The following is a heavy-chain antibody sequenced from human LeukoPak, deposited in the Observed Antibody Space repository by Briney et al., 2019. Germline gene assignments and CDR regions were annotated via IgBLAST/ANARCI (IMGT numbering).Heavy chain of an antibody. CDR2: IYTGGGT. J-gene: IGHJ4*02. CDR1: GFSISHYY. D-gene: IGHD2-21*02. CDR3: ARGQAYCGADCYSD. Sequence: GGSLRLSCAASGFSISHYYMTWVRQTPGKGLDWVSVIYTGGGTNYGDSVKGRFTISRDNSKNTLYLQMNSLRADDTAIYYCARGQAYCGADCYSDWGQGTLVTVSS. V-gene: IGHV3-66*01.